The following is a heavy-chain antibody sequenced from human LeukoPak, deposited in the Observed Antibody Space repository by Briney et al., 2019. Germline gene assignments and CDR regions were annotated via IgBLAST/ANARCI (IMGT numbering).Heavy chain of an antibody. D-gene: IGHD3-10*01. V-gene: IGHV4-59*08. Sequence: PSETLSLTCTVSGGSFTSFYWSWVRQPPGKGLEWIGYIYYSGSTNYNPSLKSRVTISLDTSKKQFSLNLYSVTAADTAVYYCVRQRLLWFGESNSGFDYWGQGTLVTVSS. CDR1: GGSFTSFY. J-gene: IGHJ4*02. CDR2: IYYSGST. CDR3: VRQRLLWFGESNSGFDY.